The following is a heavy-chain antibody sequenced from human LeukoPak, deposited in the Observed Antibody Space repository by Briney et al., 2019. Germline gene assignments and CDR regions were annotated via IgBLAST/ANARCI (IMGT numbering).Heavy chain of an antibody. D-gene: IGHD1-26*01. CDR3: SRALGSPLVS. Sequence: PGGSLRLSCAASGFTLSTSWMHWVRQAPGMGRVWVSRIDDYGSRPNYADSVKGRFTISRDNAKNTLYLQMNSLRAEDTAVYYSSRALGSPLVSWGQGTLVTVSS. CDR1: GFTLSTSW. V-gene: IGHV3-74*01. CDR2: IDDYGSRP. J-gene: IGHJ4*02.